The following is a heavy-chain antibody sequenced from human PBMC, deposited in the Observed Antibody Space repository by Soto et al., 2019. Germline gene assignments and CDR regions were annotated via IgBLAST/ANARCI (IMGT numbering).Heavy chain of an antibody. CDR2: IIPIFGTA. CDR3: AREREIIAAFGY. Sequence: QVQLAQSRAAVTQPGSSVQVSCKPSGGTFSSYAISWVRQAPGQGLELMGGIIPIFGTANYAQKFQGRVTITADKSTSAAYMELSSLRSEDTAVYYCAREREIIAAFGYWGQGTLVTVST. V-gene: IGHV1-69*06. D-gene: IGHD6-13*01. CDR1: GGTFSSYA. J-gene: IGHJ4*02.